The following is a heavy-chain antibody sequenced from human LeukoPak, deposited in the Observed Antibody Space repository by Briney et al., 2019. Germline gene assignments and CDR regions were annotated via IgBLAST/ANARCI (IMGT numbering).Heavy chain of an antibody. CDR3: ARAGVWGIAAAGTVFDY. CDR2: INHSGST. D-gene: IGHD6-13*01. Sequence: SETLSLTCAVYGGSFSGYYWSWIRQPPGKGLEWIGEINHSGSTNYNPSLKSRVTISVDTSKNQFSLKLSSVTAADTAVYYCARAGVWGIAAAGTVFDYWGQGTLVTVSS. J-gene: IGHJ4*02. CDR1: GGSFSGYY. V-gene: IGHV4-34*01.